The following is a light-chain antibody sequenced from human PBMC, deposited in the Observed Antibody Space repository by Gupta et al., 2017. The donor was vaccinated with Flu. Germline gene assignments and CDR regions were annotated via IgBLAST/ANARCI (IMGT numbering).Light chain of an antibody. Sequence: QSALTQPRSVSGSPGQSVTIPCTGTSSDVGGYNYVSWYQQHPGKAPKLMIYDVSKRPSGVPDRFSGSKSGNTASLTISGLQAEDEADYYCCSYAGSYTLRVFGGGTKLTVL. CDR3: CSYAGSYTLRV. CDR1: SSDVGGYNY. CDR2: DVS. J-gene: IGLJ3*02. V-gene: IGLV2-11*01.